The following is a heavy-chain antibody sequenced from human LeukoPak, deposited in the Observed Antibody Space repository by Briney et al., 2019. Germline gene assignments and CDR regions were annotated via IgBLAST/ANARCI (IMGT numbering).Heavy chain of an antibody. V-gene: IGHV3-11*04. Sequence: PGGSLRLSCAASGFTFSDYYMTWIRQAPGKGLEWLSHIKGNGLTTYYADSVKGRFTISRDNARNSLFPQMNSLRADDTAIYYCARAGEMRYMDAWSKGTAVTVSS. CDR2: IKGNGLTT. CDR3: ARAGEMRYMDA. J-gene: IGHJ6*03. D-gene: IGHD5-24*01. CDR1: GFTFSDYY.